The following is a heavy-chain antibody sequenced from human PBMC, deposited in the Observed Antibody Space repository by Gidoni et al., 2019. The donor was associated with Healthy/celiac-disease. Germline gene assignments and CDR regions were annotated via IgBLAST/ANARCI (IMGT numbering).Heavy chain of an antibody. J-gene: IGHJ5*02. CDR1: GFTFSSYW. CDR2: IKQDGSEK. Sequence: EVQLVESGGGLVQPGGSLRLSCAASGFTFSSYWMSWVRQAPGKGLEWVANIKQDGSEKYYVDSVKGRFTISRDNAKNSLYLQMNSLRAEDTAVYYCARGSHYISARYNWFDPWGQGTLVTVSS. D-gene: IGHD1-26*01. V-gene: IGHV3-7*03. CDR3: ARGSHYISARYNWFDP.